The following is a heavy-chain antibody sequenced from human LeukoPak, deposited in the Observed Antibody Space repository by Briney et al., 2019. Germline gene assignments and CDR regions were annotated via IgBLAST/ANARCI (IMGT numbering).Heavy chain of an antibody. CDR2: IRYDGSNK. V-gene: IGHV3-30*02. CDR3: AKDGGSSWSYFDY. J-gene: IGHJ4*02. D-gene: IGHD6-13*01. CDR1: GFTLSSYG. Sequence: PGGSLRLSCAASGFTLSSYGMHWVRQAPGKGLEWVAFIRYDGSNKYYADSVKGRFTISRDNSKNTLYLQMNSLRAEDTAVYYCAKDGGSSWSYFDYWGQGTLVTVSS.